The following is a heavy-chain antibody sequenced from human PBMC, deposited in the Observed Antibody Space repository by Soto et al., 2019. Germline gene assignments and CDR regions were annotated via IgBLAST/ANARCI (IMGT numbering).Heavy chain of an antibody. Sequence: QVQLVESGGGVVQPGRSLRLSCAASGFTFSSYGMHWVRQAPGKGLEWVAVIWYDGSNKYYADSVKGRFTISRDNSKNTLYLQMNSLRAEDTAVYYCARGTMVRGFEHDYWGQGTLVTVSS. J-gene: IGHJ4*02. CDR1: GFTFSSYG. CDR2: IWYDGSNK. CDR3: ARGTMVRGFEHDY. D-gene: IGHD3-10*01. V-gene: IGHV3-33*01.